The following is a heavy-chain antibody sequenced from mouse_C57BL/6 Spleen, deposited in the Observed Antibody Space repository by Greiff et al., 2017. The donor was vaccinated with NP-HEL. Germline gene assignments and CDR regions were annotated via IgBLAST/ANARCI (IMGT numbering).Heavy chain of an antibody. D-gene: IGHD4-1*01. V-gene: IGHV5-16*01. CDR1: GFTFSDYY. CDR2: INYDGSST. J-gene: IGHJ1*03. CDR3: ARDQANWDWYFDV. Sequence: DVQLVESEGGLVQPGSSMKLSCTASGFTFSDYYMAWVRQVPEKGLEWVANINYDGSSTYYLDSLKSRFIISRDNAKNILYLQMSSLKSEDTATYYCARDQANWDWYFDVWGTGTTVTVSS.